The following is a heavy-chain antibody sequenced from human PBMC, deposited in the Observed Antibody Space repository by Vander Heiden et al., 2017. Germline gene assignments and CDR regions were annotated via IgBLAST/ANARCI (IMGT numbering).Heavy chain of an antibody. J-gene: IGHJ5*02. CDR1: GGSISSYY. Sequence: QVQLQESGPGLVKPSETLSLTCTVSGGSISSYYWGWIRQPPGKGLEWIGYIYYSGSTNYNPSLKSRVTISVDTSKNQFSLKLSSVTAADTAVYYCARGPTYYYDSSGYSGGWFDPWGQGTLVTVSS. D-gene: IGHD3-22*01. CDR2: IYYSGST. V-gene: IGHV4-59*01. CDR3: ARGPTYYYDSSGYSGGWFDP.